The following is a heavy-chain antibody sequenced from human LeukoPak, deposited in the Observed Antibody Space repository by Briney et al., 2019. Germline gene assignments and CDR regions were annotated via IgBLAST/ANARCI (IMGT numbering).Heavy chain of an antibody. J-gene: IGHJ4*02. Sequence: GGSLRLSCAASGFTFSTYSMNWVHQAPGKGLEWVSSITASSSYTYYADSVKGRFTISRDNTKNSLYLQMNSLRAEDTGIYYCAREDYYESGTDDYWGQGTLVTVFS. D-gene: IGHD3-10*01. V-gene: IGHV3-21*01. CDR3: AREDYYESGTDDY. CDR2: ITASSSYT. CDR1: GFTFSTYS.